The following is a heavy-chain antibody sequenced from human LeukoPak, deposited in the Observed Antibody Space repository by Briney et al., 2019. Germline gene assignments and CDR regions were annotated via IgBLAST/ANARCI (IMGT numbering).Heavy chain of an antibody. CDR2: INSDGSST. D-gene: IGHD3-3*01. V-gene: IGHV3-74*01. J-gene: IGHJ6*02. Sequence: GGSLRLSRAASGFTFSSYWMHWVRQAPGKGLVWVSRINSDGSSTSYADSVKGRFTISRDYAKNTLYLQMNSLRAEDTAVYYCARGGYDFWSGYSSYYYYGMDVWGQGTTVTVSS. CDR3: ARGGYDFWSGYSSYYYYGMDV. CDR1: GFTFSSYW.